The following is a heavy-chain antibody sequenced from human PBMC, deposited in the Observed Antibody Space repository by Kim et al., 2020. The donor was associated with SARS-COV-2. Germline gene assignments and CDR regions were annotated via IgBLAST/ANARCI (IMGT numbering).Heavy chain of an antibody. V-gene: IGHV3-9*01. J-gene: IGHJ4*02. Sequence: TDSGKCRFTISRDNAKTSRYLQMNSLTTEDTALYYCARKKGGQTSFDYWGQGTLVTVSS. D-gene: IGHD3-16*01. CDR3: ARKKGGQTSFDY.